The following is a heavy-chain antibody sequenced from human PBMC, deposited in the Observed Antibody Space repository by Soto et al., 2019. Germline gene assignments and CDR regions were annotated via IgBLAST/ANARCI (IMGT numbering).Heavy chain of an antibody. Sequence: GGSLRLSCTASGFTFCGSAMSWVRQAPGEGLEWVSTISTTGGGTYYADSVKGRFTISRDNSKNTLYLQMNSLKTEDTAVYYCAKELAGRLELLGYYNYGLDVWGQGTTDTVTS. CDR2: ISTTGGGT. D-gene: IGHD1-7*01. CDR1: GFTFCGSA. V-gene: IGHV3-23*01. J-gene: IGHJ6*02. CDR3: AKELAGRLELLGYYNYGLDV.